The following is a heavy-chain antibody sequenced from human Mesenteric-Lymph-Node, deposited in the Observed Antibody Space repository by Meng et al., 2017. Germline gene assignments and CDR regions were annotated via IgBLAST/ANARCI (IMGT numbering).Heavy chain of an antibody. Sequence: GGSLRLSCAASGFTFSSYDMHWVRQATGKGLEWVSAIGTAGDTYYPGSVKGRFTISRKNAKNSLYLQMNSLRAGDTAVYYCARLARDSSGWYFDYWGQGTLVTVSS. V-gene: IGHV3-13*01. CDR1: GFTFSSYD. CDR3: ARLARDSSGWYFDY. CDR2: IGTAGDT. J-gene: IGHJ4*02. D-gene: IGHD6-19*01.